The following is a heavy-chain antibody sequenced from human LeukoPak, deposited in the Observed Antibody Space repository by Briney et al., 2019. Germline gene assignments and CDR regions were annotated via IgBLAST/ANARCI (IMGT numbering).Heavy chain of an antibody. J-gene: IGHJ4*02. V-gene: IGHV3-33*01. CDR1: GFTFSSYG. CDR3: ARDGDIVVVPAAIPEYYFDY. D-gene: IGHD2-2*02. Sequence: PGGSLRLSCAASGFTFSSYGMHWVRQAPGKGLEWVAVIWYDGSNKYYADSVKGRFTISRDNSKNTLYLQMNSLRAEDTAVYYCARDGDIVVVPAAIPEYYFDYWGQGTLVTVSS. CDR2: IWYDGSNK.